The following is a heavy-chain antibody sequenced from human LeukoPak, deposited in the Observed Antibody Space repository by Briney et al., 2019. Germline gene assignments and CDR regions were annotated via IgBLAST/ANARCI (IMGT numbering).Heavy chain of an antibody. CDR3: ARAGARSYAFDI. CDR2: IIPIFGTA. CDR1: GGTFSSYA. D-gene: IGHD3-10*01. J-gene: IGHJ3*02. Sequence: SVKVSCKASGGTFSSYAISWVRQAPGQGLEWMGGIIPIFGTANYAQKFQGRVTITTDESASTAYMELSSLRSEDTAVYYCARAGARSYAFDIWGQGTMVTVSS. V-gene: IGHV1-69*05.